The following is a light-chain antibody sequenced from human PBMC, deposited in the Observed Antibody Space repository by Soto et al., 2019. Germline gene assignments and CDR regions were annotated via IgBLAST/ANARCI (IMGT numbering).Light chain of an antibody. CDR1: QSLLHSNGKTY. CDR3: VQSLDLPRT. V-gene: IGKV2D-29*02. CDR2: EVS. J-gene: IGKJ4*01. Sequence: DIVMTQTPLSLSVTPGQPASISCKSSQSLLHSNGKTYFYWYLQKPGQSPQRLIYEVSNRFSGGQDKFSGSGSGTDYTPRISRVEAEDVWMYYGVQSLDLPRTVGGGTKLEIK.